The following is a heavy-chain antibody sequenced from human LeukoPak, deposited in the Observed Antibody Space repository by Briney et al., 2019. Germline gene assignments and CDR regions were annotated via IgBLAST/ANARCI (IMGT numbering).Heavy chain of an antibody. V-gene: IGHV3-43*01. D-gene: IGHD5-18*01. CDR3: ARSTAMVTWGSFDI. J-gene: IGHJ3*02. CDR2: ITWDGGTT. Sequence: GGSLRLSCAAAGFSFDDHTMNWVRQAPGKGLEWVSLITWDGGTTYNADSVKGRCTISRDNIKYSLYLQMNSLRTEDTALYYCARSTAMVTWGSFDIWGQGTLVTVSS. CDR1: GFSFDDHT.